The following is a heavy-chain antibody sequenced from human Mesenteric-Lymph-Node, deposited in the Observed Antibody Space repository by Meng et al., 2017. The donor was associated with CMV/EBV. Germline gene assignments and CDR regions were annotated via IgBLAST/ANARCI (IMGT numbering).Heavy chain of an antibody. CDR1: GFTFRSLW. V-gene: IGHV3-74*01. J-gene: IGHJ6*02. CDR2: INSDGSST. D-gene: IGHD3-3*01. Sequence: GESLKISCAASGFTFRSLWMHWVRQAPGKGLGWVSRINSDGSSTSYADSVKGRFTISRDNAKNTLYLQMNSLRTEDTAVYYCARDLEWGTYGMDVWGQGTTVTVSS. CDR3: ARDLEWGTYGMDV.